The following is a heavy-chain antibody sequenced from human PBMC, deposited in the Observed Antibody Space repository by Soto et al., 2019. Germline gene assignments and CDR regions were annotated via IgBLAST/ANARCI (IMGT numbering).Heavy chain of an antibody. V-gene: IGHV3-7*03. CDR3: ASNGDYRFDY. CDR1: GFTFSTYW. D-gene: IGHD4-17*01. CDR2: IKQDGSEN. Sequence: HPGGSLRLSCAASGFTFSTYWMSWVRQAPGKGLEWVANIKQDGSENHYMNSVKGRFTISRDNAKNSLYLQMNSLRAEDTAVYYCASNGDYRFDYWGRGTLVTVSS. J-gene: IGHJ4*02.